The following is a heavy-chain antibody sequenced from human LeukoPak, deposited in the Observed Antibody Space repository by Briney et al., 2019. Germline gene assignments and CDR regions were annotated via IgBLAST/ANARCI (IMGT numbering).Heavy chain of an antibody. V-gene: IGHV3-23*01. Sequence: PGGSLRLSCAASGFAVSSNYMSWVRQAPGKGLEWVSAISGSGGSTYYADSVKGRFTISTDNSKNTLYLQMNSLRAEDTAVYYCAKEGGDAFDIWGQGTMVTVSS. J-gene: IGHJ3*02. D-gene: IGHD3-16*01. CDR1: GFAVSSNY. CDR2: ISGSGGST. CDR3: AKEGGDAFDI.